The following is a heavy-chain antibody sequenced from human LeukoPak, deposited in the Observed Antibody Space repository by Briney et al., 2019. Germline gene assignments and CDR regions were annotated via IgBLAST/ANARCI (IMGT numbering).Heavy chain of an antibody. CDR3: ARWMFYYGSGVFHYHGMDV. CDR2: IYPADSET. J-gene: IGHJ6*02. D-gene: IGHD3-10*01. V-gene: IGHV5-51*01. CDR1: AYIFTNYW. Sequence: PGESLKISCKGSAYIFTNYWIGWVRQMPGKGLEWMGIIYPADSETKYSPSFQGQVTISADKSISTAYLQWSSLKASDTAIYYCARWMFYYGSGVFHYHGMDVWGQGTTVTVSS.